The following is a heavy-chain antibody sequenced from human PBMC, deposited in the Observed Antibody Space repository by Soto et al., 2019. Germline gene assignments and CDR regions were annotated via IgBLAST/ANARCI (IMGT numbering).Heavy chain of an antibody. D-gene: IGHD4-17*01. Sequence: ASVKVSCKASGYTFTSYGISWVRQAPGQGLERMGWISAYNGNTNYAQKIQGRVTMTTDTSTSTAYMELRSLISDDTSVYYFARFSKNPDYASAIDYWGQGTLVTVS. CDR1: GYTFTSYG. J-gene: IGHJ4*02. CDR2: ISAYNGNT. V-gene: IGHV1-18*01. CDR3: ARFSKNPDYASAIDY.